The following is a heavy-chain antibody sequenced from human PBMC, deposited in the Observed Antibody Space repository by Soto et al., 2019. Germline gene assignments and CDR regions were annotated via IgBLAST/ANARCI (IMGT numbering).Heavy chain of an antibody. Sequence: GGSLRLSCAASGFTFSSYAMSWVRQAPGKGLEWVSAITGSGGDTYYADSVKGRFTLSRDNSENTLYLQMSTLRAEDTAVYYCAKGSGPYRPYYFDGWGQGILVTVSS. CDR1: GFTFSSYA. V-gene: IGHV3-23*01. D-gene: IGHD6-25*01. J-gene: IGHJ4*02. CDR2: ITGSGGDT. CDR3: AKGSGPYRPYYFDG.